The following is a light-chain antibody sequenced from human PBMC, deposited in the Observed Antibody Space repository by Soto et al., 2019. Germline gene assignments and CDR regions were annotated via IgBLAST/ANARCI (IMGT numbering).Light chain of an antibody. CDR3: KHYSRSPLSWT. CDR1: QSINIKY. V-gene: IGKV3-20*01. CDR2: GAS. J-gene: IGKJ1*01. Sequence: IVLTQSPGTLSLSPADRATLSCRASQSINIKYLAWYQQKPGQAPRLLIYGASSRATGIPDRFSGSGSGTDFTLTISRLEPEDVAVYYCKHYSRSPLSWTFGQGTTVELK.